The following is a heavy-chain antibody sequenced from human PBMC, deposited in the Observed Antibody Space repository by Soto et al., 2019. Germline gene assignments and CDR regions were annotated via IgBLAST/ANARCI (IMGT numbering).Heavy chain of an antibody. CDR1: GGSISSDGYF. V-gene: IGHV4-31*03. J-gene: IGHJ6*02. D-gene: IGHD3-16*02. CDR2: ISYSGST. Sequence: PSETLSLTCTVSGGSISSDGYFWHWIRQHPGKGLEWIGHISYSGSTYYSPSLKSRLFMSIDTSTNHFSLKLSSVTAADTAVYYCARGTGYDYVWGSYRANYYYGLDVWGQGTTVTVSS. CDR3: ARGTGYDYVWGSYRANYYYGLDV.